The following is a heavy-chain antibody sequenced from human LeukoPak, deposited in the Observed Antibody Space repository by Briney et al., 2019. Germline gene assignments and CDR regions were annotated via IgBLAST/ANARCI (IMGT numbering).Heavy chain of an antibody. D-gene: IGHD5-12*01. CDR3: ARDAYSGYGLPCDY. V-gene: IGHV3-33*01. Sequence: GGSLRLSCAASGFTFSSYGMHWVRQAPGKGLEWVAVIWYDGSNKYYADSVKGRFTISRDNSKNTLYLQMNSLRAEDTAVYYCARDAYSGYGLPCDYWGQGTLVTVSS. CDR2: IWYDGSNK. CDR1: GFTFSSYG. J-gene: IGHJ4*02.